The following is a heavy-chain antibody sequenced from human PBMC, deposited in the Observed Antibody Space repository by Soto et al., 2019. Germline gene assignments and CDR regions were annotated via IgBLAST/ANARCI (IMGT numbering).Heavy chain of an antibody. V-gene: IGHV1-69*08. CDR3: ASGKSQMTQDRMGFYYYMDV. J-gene: IGHJ6*03. D-gene: IGHD2-15*01. CDR1: GATFNDYT. CDR2: VIPLLDAS. Sequence: QVQLVQSGAEVKKPRSSVRISCAASGATFNDYTFTWVRRAPGQGLAWMGRVIPLLDASNYAEQFQDRVTITADRSTSTVYVELSGLQCEDSAIYYCASGKSQMTQDRMGFYYYMDVWGEGTTVTVSS.